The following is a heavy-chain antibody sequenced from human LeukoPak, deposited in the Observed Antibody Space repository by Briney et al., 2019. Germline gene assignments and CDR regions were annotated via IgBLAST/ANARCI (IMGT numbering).Heavy chain of an antibody. V-gene: IGHV1-18*01. Sequence: GASVKVPCKASGYTFTSYGISWVRQAPEQGLEWMGWISAYNGNTNYAQKFQGRVTMTTDTSTSTAYMELRSLRSDDTAVYYCARVHDYSGAFDYWGQGTLVTVSS. CDR1: GYTFTSYG. J-gene: IGHJ4*02. D-gene: IGHD5-12*01. CDR3: ARVHDYSGAFDY. CDR2: ISAYNGNT.